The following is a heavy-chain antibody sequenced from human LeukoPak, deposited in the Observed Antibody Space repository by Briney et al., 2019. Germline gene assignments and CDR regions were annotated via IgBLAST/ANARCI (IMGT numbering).Heavy chain of an antibody. V-gene: IGHV4-61*02. CDR1: GGSISSGSYY. CDR3: ARHVLVAYYYYYYMDV. D-gene: IGHD2-8*01. Sequence: PSETLSLTCTVSGGSISSGSYYWSWIRQPAGKGLEWIGRIYTSGSTNYNPSLKSRVTISVGTSKNQFSLKLSSVTAADTAVYYCARHVLVAYYYYYYMDVWGKGTTVTISS. CDR2: IYTSGST. J-gene: IGHJ6*03.